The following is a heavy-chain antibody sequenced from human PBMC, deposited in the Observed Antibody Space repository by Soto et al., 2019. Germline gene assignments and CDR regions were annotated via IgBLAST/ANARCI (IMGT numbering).Heavy chain of an antibody. J-gene: IGHJ2*01. CDR2: ISSSSSIM. D-gene: IGHD6-19*01. CDR1: GFTFSSYS. V-gene: IGHV3-48*01. Sequence: EVQLVESGGGLVQPGGSLRLSCAASGFTFSSYSMNWVRQAPGKGLEWVSDISSSSSIMYYADSVKGRFTISRDNAKNSLYLQMTGRRAEDTAVYYCARVAVAGHYWYFDLWGRGTLVTVSS. CDR3: ARVAVAGHYWYFDL.